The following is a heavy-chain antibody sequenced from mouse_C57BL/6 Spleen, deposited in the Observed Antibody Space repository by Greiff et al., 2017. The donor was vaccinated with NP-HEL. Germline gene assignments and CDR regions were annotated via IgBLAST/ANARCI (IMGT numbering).Heavy chain of an antibody. V-gene: IGHV7-3*01. CDR1: GFTFTDYY. Sequence: EVMLVESGGGLVQPGGSLSLSCAASGFTFTDYYMSWVRQPPGKALEWLGFIRNKANGYTTEYSASVKGRFTISRDNSQSILYLQMNALRAEDSATYYCARGRPHYFDYWGQGTTLTVSS. CDR2: IRNKANGYTT. CDR3: ARGRPHYFDY. J-gene: IGHJ2*01.